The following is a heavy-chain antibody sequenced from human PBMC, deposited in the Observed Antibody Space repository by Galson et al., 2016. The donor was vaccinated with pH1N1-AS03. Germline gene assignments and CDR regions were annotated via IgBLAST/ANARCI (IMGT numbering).Heavy chain of an antibody. CDR2: ISGSGGNT. J-gene: IGHJ6*02. D-gene: IGHD2-15*01. V-gene: IGHV3-23*01. CDR1: GLTLSTYA. Sequence: SLRLSCAASGLTLSTYAMHWVRQAPGKGLEWVSAISGSGGNTFHADSVKGRFTISRDNSKNTLYLQMNSLRAEDTAVYFCAKASVAAAPFTYYYAMDVWGQGTTVTVSS. CDR3: AKASVAAAPFTYYYAMDV.